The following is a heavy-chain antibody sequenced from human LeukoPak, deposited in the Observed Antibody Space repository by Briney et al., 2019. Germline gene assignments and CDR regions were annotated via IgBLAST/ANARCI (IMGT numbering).Heavy chain of an antibody. CDR1: GYTFTSYD. Sequence: ASVKVSCKASGYTFTSYDINWGRQATGQGLEWMGWMNPNSGNTGYAQKFQGRVTMTRNTSISTAYMELSSLRSEDTAVYYCARVSPLFYYDAFDIWGQGTMVTVSS. CDR2: MNPNSGNT. CDR3: ARVSPLFYYDAFDI. V-gene: IGHV1-8*01. D-gene: IGHD2-8*01. J-gene: IGHJ3*02.